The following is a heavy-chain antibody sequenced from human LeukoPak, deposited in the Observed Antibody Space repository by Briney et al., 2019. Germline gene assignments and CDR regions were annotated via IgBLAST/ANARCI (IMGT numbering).Heavy chain of an antibody. CDR2: IRYDGSNK. CDR3: AKVDSGSYYSTPPWDYYYMDV. V-gene: IGHV3-30*02. D-gene: IGHD3-10*01. J-gene: IGHJ6*03. Sequence: AGGSLRLSCAASGFTFSSYGMYWVRQAPGKGLEWVAFIRYDGSNKKYADSVKGRITISRDNSKNTLYLQMNSLRAEDTAVYYCAKVDSGSYYSTPPWDYYYMDVWGKGTTVTISS. CDR1: GFTFSSYG.